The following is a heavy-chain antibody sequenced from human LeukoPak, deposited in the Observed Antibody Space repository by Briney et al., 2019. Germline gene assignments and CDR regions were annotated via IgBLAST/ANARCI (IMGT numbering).Heavy chain of an antibody. J-gene: IGHJ3*02. CDR1: GGSISSGGYY. V-gene: IGHV4-31*03. CDR2: IYYSGST. D-gene: IGHD3-22*01. CDR3: ASRADYYDSSGPYDAFDI. Sequence: SETLSLTCTVSGGSISSGGYYWSWIRQHPGKGLKWIGYIYYSGSTYYNPSLKSRVTISVDTSKNQFSLKLSSVTAADTAVYYCASRADYYDSSGPYDAFDIWGQGTMVTVSS.